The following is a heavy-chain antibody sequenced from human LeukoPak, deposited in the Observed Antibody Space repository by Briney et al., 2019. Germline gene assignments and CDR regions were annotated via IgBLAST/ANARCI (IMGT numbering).Heavy chain of an antibody. CDR3: ARERYCSGGSCYYYYGMDV. Sequence: GSVTVSCKASGYTFTSYGISWVRQAPGQGVEWMGWISAYNGNTNYAQKLQGRVTMTTDTSTSTAYMELRSLRSDDTAVYYCARERYCSGGSCYYYYGMDVWGQGTTVTVSS. CDR1: GYTFTSYG. J-gene: IGHJ6*02. D-gene: IGHD2-15*01. V-gene: IGHV1-18*01. CDR2: ISAYNGNT.